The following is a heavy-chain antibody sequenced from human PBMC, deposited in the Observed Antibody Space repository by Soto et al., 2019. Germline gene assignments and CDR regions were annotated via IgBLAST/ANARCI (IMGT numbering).Heavy chain of an antibody. D-gene: IGHD3-10*01. Sequence: QLQLQESGPGLVKPSETLSLTCTVSGGSISSTSYYWGWIRQPPGKGLEWSGNIYHSGTTYYNPSLTSRVTISVDTSKNQFSLKLTSVTAADTAVYYCARHDYDSGRYVRYWGQGTLVTVSS. CDR3: ARHDYDSGRYVRY. V-gene: IGHV4-39*01. CDR1: GGSISSTSYY. J-gene: IGHJ4*02. CDR2: IYHSGTT.